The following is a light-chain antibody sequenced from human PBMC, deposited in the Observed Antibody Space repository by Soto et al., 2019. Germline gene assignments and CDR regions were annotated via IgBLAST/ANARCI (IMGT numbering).Light chain of an antibody. Sequence: EVVMTQSPATLSVSPGERATLSSRASQSISSNLAWYQQKPGQAPRVLIYSASTRATGIPARFSGSGSGTEFTLTISSLQSEDFAVYYCQQYNNWPPITFGQGTRLEIK. J-gene: IGKJ5*01. CDR2: SAS. CDR3: QQYNNWPPIT. CDR1: QSISSN. V-gene: IGKV3-15*01.